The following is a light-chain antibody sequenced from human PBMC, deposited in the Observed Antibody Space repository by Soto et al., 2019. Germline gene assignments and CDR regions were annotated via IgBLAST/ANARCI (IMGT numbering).Light chain of an antibody. CDR3: QQYDNWPSVT. Sequence: IVMTQSPATLSVSPGERATLSCRSSQSVGRSLAWYQQKPGQASRLLIYGTSARATGIPATFSGSGSGTEFTLTISSLQSEDFAIYYCQQYDNWPSVTFGGGTKVDIK. CDR2: GTS. CDR1: QSVGRS. V-gene: IGKV3-15*01. J-gene: IGKJ4*01.